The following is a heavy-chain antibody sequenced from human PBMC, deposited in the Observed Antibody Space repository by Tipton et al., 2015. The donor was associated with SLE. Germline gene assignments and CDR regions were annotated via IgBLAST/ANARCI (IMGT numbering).Heavy chain of an antibody. Sequence: QVQLVQSGAEVKEPGASVKVSCKASGYSFSNYEINWVRQATGQGLEWMGWMSPYSANTGYAQKFQGRVTMTRDTSISTAYMELSSLRSEDTAMYYCARQTSWYFDLWGRGTLVTVSS. CDR2: MSPYSANT. V-gene: IGHV1-8*01. CDR3: ARQTSWYFDL. CDR1: GYSFSNYE. J-gene: IGHJ2*01.